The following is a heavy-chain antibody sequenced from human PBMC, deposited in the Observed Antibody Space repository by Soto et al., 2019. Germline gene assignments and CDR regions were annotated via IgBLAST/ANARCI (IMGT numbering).Heavy chain of an antibody. Sequence: QVQLVQSGAEVKKPGASVTVSCKASGYTFTGYDMHWVRQAPGQGLEWMGWINPNSGGTKYAQKFQGWVTMTRDTSISTAYMELSRLRSDDTAVYYCARSHCSSISCYVGSCDYWGQGTLVTVSS. CDR3: ARSHCSSISCYVGSCDY. CDR2: INPNSGGT. D-gene: IGHD2-2*01. J-gene: IGHJ4*02. CDR1: GYTFTGYD. V-gene: IGHV1-2*04.